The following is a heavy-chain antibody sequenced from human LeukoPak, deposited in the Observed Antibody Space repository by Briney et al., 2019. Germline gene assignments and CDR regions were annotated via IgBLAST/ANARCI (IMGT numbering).Heavy chain of an antibody. CDR2: INPNSGGT. V-gene: IGHV1-2*02. J-gene: IGHJ4*02. D-gene: IGHD3-22*01. CDR3: ARLYYYDSSGYYYLDY. CDR1: GYTFTDYY. Sequence: GASVKVSCKASGYTFTDYYMHWVRQAPGQGLEWMGWINPNSGGTDYAQKFQGRVTMTRDTSISTAYMELSRLRSDDTAVYYCARLYYYDSSGYYYLDYWGQGTLVTVSS.